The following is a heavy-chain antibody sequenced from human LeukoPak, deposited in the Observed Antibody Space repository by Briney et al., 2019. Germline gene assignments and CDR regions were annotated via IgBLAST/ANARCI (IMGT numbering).Heavy chain of an antibody. CDR3: ARERGLSWFDP. CDR2: IYFNGGT. J-gene: IGHJ5*02. V-gene: IGHV4-59*11. Sequence: KPSETLSLTCSVSGASLSPHYWSWVRQAPGKGLEWIGYIYFNGGTNYNPSLKSRVTISVDTSKNQFSLKLSSVTAADTAVYYCARERGLSWFDPWGQGTLVTVSS. CDR1: GASLSPHY.